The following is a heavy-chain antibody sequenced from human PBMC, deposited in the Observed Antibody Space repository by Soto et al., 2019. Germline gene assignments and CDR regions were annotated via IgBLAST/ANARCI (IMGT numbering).Heavy chain of an antibody. Sequence: QVQLQESGPGLVKPSETLSLTCTVSGGSISSYYWSWIRQPPGKGLEWIGYIYYSGTTNYNPTLKGRFTISVDTSKNQFSLKLSSVTAADTAVYYCARDRHYWYFDLWGRGTLVTVSS. CDR2: IYYSGTT. CDR3: ARDRHYWYFDL. V-gene: IGHV4-59*01. J-gene: IGHJ2*01. CDR1: GGSISSYY.